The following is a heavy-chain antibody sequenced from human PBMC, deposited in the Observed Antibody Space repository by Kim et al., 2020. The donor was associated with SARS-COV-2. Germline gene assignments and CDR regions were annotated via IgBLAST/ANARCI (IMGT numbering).Heavy chain of an antibody. CDR3: ARLGYSYGYSHAFDI. CDR1: GYTFTSYA. D-gene: IGHD5-18*01. V-gene: IGHV1-3*01. J-gene: IGHJ3*02. Sequence: ASVKVSCKASGYTFTSYAMHWVRQAPGQRLEWMGWINAGNGNTKYSQKFQGRVTITRDTSASTAYMELSSLRSEDTAVYYCARLGYSYGYSHAFDIWGQGTMVTVSS. CDR2: INAGNGNT.